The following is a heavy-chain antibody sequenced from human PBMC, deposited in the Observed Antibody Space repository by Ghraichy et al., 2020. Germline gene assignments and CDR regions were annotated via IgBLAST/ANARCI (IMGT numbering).Heavy chain of an antibody. J-gene: IGHJ6*02. Sequence: LSLTCAASGFTFSSSAMSWVRQAPGKGLEWVSAISGSGGSTYYADSVKGRFTISRDNSKNTLYLQMNSLRAEDTAVYYCAKDTRYSGYDYGMDVWGQGTTVTVSS. D-gene: IGHD1-26*01. CDR2: ISGSGGST. V-gene: IGHV3-23*01. CDR1: GFTFSSSA. CDR3: AKDTRYSGYDYGMDV.